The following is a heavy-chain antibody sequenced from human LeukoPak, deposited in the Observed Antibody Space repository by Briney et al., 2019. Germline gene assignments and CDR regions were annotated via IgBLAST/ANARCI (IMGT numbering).Heavy chain of an antibody. CDR2: ISAHNGYT. J-gene: IGHJ5*02. V-gene: IGHV1-18*01. CDR1: GYTFISYG. CDR3: ARRRAVAGVYWFDP. D-gene: IGHD6-19*01. Sequence: GASVKVSCKASGYTFISYGISWVRQAPGQGLEWMGWISAHNGYTKYAQKFQGRVTMTTDTSMSTAYMELRSLRSDDTAVYYCARRRAVAGVYWFDPWGQGTLVTVSS.